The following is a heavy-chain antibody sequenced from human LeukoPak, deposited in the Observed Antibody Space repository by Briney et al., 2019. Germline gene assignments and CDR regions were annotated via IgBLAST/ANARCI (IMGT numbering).Heavy chain of an antibody. CDR2: IYYSGST. V-gene: IGHV4-39*01. Sequence: SETLSLTCTVSGGSISSSGYYWGCIRQPPGKGLEWIGSIYYSGSTYYNPSLKSRVTISVDTSKNHFSLKLSSVTAADTAVYYCARHFDNGDYKKTFDIWGQGTMVTVSS. J-gene: IGHJ3*02. CDR1: GGSISSSGYY. CDR3: ARHFDNGDYKKTFDI. D-gene: IGHD4-17*01.